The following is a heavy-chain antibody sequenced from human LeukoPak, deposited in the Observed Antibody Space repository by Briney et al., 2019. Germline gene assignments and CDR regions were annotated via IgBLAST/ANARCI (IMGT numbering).Heavy chain of an antibody. D-gene: IGHD6-13*01. V-gene: IGHV7-4-1*02. CDR3: ARIGNGSSWYWDY. CDR1: GGTFSSYA. J-gene: IGHJ4*02. CDR2: INTNTGNP. Sequence: GASVKVSCKASGGTFSSYAISWVRQAPGQGLEWMGWINTNTGNPTYAQGFTGRFVFSLDTSVSTAYLQISSLKAEDTAVYYCARIGNGSSWYWDYWGQGTLVTVSS.